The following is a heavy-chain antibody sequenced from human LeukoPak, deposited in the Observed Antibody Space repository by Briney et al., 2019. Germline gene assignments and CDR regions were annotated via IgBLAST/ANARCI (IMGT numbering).Heavy chain of an antibody. CDR2: IIPILGIA. J-gene: IGHJ4*02. D-gene: IGHD1-26*01. CDR3: ARGGRVGATKRYFDY. Sequence: ASVKVSCKASGGTFSSYAISWVRQAPGQGLEWMGRIIPILGIANYAQKFQGRVTITADKSTSTAYMELSSLRSEDTAVYYCARGGRVGATKRYFDYWGQGTLVTVSS. CDR1: GGTFSSYA. V-gene: IGHV1-69*04.